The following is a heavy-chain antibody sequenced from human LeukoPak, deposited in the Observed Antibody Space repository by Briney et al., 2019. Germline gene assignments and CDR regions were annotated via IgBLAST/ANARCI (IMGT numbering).Heavy chain of an antibody. Sequence: GGSLRLSCAASGFTFSSYGMHWVRQAPGKGLEWVAFIRYDGSNKYYADSVKGRFTISRDNSKNTLYLQMNSLRAEDTAVYYCAKLYGSGSYYNTPPVRDYYYYYMDVWGKGTTVTISS. J-gene: IGHJ6*03. CDR1: GFTFSSYG. CDR2: IRYDGSNK. CDR3: AKLYGSGSYYNTPPVRDYYYYYMDV. V-gene: IGHV3-30*02. D-gene: IGHD3-10*01.